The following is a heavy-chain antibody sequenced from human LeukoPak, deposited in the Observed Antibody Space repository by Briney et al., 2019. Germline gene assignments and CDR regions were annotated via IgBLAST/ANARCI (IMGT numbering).Heavy chain of an antibody. CDR3: ARAGIVGLYYYYMDV. CDR2: IWYDRSNK. CDR1: GFTFSSHG. Sequence: GGSLRLSCAASGFTFSSHGMHWVRQAPGKGLEGVAVIWYDRSNKYYADSVKGRFTISRDNSKNTLYLQMDSLRAEDTAVYYCARAGIVGLYYYYMDVWGKGTTVTVSS. J-gene: IGHJ6*03. D-gene: IGHD2-21*01. V-gene: IGHV3-33*01.